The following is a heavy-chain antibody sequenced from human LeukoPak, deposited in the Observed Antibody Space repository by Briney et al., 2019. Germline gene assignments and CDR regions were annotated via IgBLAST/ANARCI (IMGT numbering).Heavy chain of an antibody. V-gene: IGHV3-49*03. Sequence: GGSLRLSCKTSGFNFGDYAMSWFRQAPGKGLEWVSLIRNKGYGGTTEYAASVKGRFTVSRDDSESIAYLQMNSLINEDTAMYYCTRVWSYSWNRGWDYWGQGTLVTVSS. CDR2: IRNKGYGGTT. CDR3: TRVWSYSWNRGWDY. D-gene: IGHD1-1*01. J-gene: IGHJ4*02. CDR1: GFNFGDYA.